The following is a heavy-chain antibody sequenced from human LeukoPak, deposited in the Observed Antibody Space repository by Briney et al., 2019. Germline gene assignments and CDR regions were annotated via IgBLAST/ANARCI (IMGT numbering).Heavy chain of an antibody. D-gene: IGHD1-26*01. CDR3: ARSSGSRYYIDY. CDR2: IHYTGST. CDR1: SGSISTYY. V-gene: IGHV4-59*01. J-gene: IGHJ4*02. Sequence: PSETLSLTCTVSSGSISTYYWSWIRQPPGKRLEWIGFIHYTGSTNYNPSLKSRVTISVDTSKNQFSLMLNSVTAADTAVYFCARSSGSRYYIDYWGQGTLVTVSS.